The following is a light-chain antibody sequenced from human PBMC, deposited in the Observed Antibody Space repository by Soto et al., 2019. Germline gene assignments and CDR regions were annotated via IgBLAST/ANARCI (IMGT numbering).Light chain of an antibody. V-gene: IGKV1-12*01. J-gene: IGKJ5*01. CDR1: QTISSW. CDR2: TAS. Sequence: DIQMTQSPSTLSGSVVDRVTITFRASQTISSWLAWYQQKPGKAPKLLIYTASRLQSGVPPRFSGSGSGTDFTLTINSLQPEDFATYYCQHTNNFHFTFGQGTRLEIK. CDR3: QHTNNFHFT.